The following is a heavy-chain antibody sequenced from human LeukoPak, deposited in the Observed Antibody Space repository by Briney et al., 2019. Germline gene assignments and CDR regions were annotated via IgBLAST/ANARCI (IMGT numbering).Heavy chain of an antibody. Sequence: PGGSLRLSCAASGFTFSAYWMSWVRQAPGKGLEWVANMKQDGSEKYYVDSVKGRFTISRDNAENSLYLQMNSLRAEDTAVYHCARASTYPDNWGQGTLVTVSS. CDR2: MKQDGSEK. J-gene: IGHJ4*02. CDR1: GFTFSAYW. CDR3: ARASTYPDN. V-gene: IGHV3-7*04.